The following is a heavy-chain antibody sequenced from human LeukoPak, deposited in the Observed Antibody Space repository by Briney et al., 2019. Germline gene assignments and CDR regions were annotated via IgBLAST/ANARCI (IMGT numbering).Heavy chain of an antibody. V-gene: IGHV3-30*02. CDR3: ARDRIYSSSWFVTDY. CDR2: IRYDGSNK. CDR1: GFTFSNYG. Sequence: GGSLRLSCAASGFTFSNYGMHWVRQAPGKGLEWVAFIRYDGSNKYYADSVKGRFTISRDNAKNSLYLQMNSLRAEDTAVYYCARDRIYSSSWFVTDYWGQGTLVTVSS. J-gene: IGHJ4*02. D-gene: IGHD6-6*01.